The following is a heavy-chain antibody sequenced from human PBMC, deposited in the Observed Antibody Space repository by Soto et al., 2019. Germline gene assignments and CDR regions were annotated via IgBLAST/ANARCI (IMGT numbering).Heavy chain of an antibody. J-gene: IGHJ6*02. D-gene: IGHD2-15*01. CDR1: GGSISIYY. CDR2: IYTSGST. V-gene: IGHV4-4*07. Sequence: PSETLSLTCTVSGGSISIYYWSWIRQPAGKXLEWIGRIYTSGSTNYNPSLKSRVTMSVDTSKNQFSLRLTSVTAADTAIYYCARQHRRGGGCYSGTPSYYYFGMDVWGQGTTVTVSS. CDR3: ARQHRRGGGCYSGTPSYYYFGMDV.